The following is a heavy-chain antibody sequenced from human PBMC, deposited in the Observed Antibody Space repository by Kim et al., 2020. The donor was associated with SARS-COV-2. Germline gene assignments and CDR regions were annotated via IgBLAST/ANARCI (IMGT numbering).Heavy chain of an antibody. Sequence: SETLSLTCTVSGGSISTYYWSWIRQPPGKGLEWIGYIYYSGSTNYNPSLKSRVTISVDTSRNQFSLKLNSVTAADTAVYYCAREALEPNVYYYYYYMDVWGKGTTVTVSS. D-gene: IGHD1-1*01. CDR1: GGSISTYY. CDR2: IYYSGST. V-gene: IGHV4-59*01. J-gene: IGHJ6*03. CDR3: AREALEPNVYYYYYYMDV.